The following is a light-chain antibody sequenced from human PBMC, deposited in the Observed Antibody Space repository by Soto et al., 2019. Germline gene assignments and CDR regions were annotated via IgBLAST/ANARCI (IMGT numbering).Light chain of an antibody. CDR3: QQYDKWPYT. V-gene: IGKV3-15*01. CDR2: DAF. CDR1: QIIGTN. Sequence: ENVLTQSPATLSVSPGERATLSCRTSQIIGTNLAWYQQKPGQAPRLLIYDAFIRAPGFPVRFRGTGSGSEFTLTISSLQTEDGALYYCQQYDKWPYTFGQGTNLEIK. J-gene: IGKJ2*01.